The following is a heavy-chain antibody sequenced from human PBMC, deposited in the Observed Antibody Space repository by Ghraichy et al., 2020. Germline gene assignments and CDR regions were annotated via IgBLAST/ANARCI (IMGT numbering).Heavy chain of an antibody. J-gene: IGHJ4*02. V-gene: IGHV4-34*01. D-gene: IGHD1-1*01. CDR2: INHSGST. CDR1: GGSFSGYY. Sequence: SETLSLTCAVYGGSFSGYYWSWIRQPPGKGLEWIGEINHSGSTNYNPSLKSRVTISVDTSKNQFSLKLSSVTAADTAVYYCARHAGTTPTFDYWGQGTLVTVSS. CDR3: ARHAGTTPTFDY.